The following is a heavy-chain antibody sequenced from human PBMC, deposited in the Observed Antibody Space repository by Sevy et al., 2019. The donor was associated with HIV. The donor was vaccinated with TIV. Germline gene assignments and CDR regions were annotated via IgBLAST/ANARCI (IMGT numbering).Heavy chain of an antibody. Sequence: ASVKVSCKTSGFTFSRSAVQWVRRARGQRLEWIGWIAVGTGKTDYAQNFQDRVTITRDMSTRMAYMEVTSLRSEDTAIYYCAAGDIQTNRGYVYWGQGTLVTVSS. D-gene: IGHD3-16*01. CDR3: AAGDIQTNRGYVY. J-gene: IGHJ1*01. CDR1: GFTFSRSA. V-gene: IGHV1-58*01. CDR2: IAVGTGKT.